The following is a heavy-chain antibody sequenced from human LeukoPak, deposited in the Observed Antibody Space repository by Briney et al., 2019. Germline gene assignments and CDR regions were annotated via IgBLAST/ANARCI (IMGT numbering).Heavy chain of an antibody. V-gene: IGHV3-21*01. J-gene: IGHJ6*03. Sequence: GGSLRLSCAASGFTFSRYSMNWVRQAPGKGLEWVSSISSSSSYIYYADSVKGRFTISRDNAKNSLSLQMNSLRAEDTAVYYCARVGPAKVTIVAPYYMDVWVKASTVTDS. CDR3: ARVGPAKVTIVAPYYMDV. CDR1: GFTFSRYS. CDR2: ISSSSSYI. D-gene: IGHD5-18*01.